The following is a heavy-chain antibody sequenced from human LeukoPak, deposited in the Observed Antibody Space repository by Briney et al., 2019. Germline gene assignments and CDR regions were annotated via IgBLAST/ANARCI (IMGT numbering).Heavy chain of an antibody. D-gene: IGHD5-18*01. V-gene: IGHV3-30*02. CDR3: AKGVDTEGWNSYYYYYMDV. CDR1: GFTFSSYG. J-gene: IGHJ6*03. Sequence: PGGSLRLSCAASGFTFSSYGMHWVRQAPGKGLEWVAFIRYDGSNKYYADSVKGRFTISRDNSKNTLYLQMNSLRAEDTAVYYCAKGVDTEGWNSYYYYYMDVWGKGTTVTVSS. CDR2: IRYDGSNK.